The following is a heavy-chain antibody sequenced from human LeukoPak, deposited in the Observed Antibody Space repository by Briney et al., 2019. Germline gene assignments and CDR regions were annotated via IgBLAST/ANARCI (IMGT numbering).Heavy chain of an antibody. Sequence: ASVKVSCKASGYTFTGYYMHWVRQAPGQGLEWMGWINPNSGGTNYAQKFQGRVTMTRDTSISTAYMELSRLRSDDTAVYYCARDLYCDFWSGYSRDAFDIWGQGTMVTVSS. CDR2: INPNSGGT. CDR1: GYTFTGYY. CDR3: ARDLYCDFWSGYSRDAFDI. J-gene: IGHJ3*02. V-gene: IGHV1-2*02. D-gene: IGHD3-3*01.